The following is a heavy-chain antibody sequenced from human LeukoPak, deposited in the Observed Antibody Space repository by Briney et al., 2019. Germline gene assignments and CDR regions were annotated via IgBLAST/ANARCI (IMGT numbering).Heavy chain of an antibody. CDR1: GLTLRNHW. J-gene: IGHJ6*02. CDR2: IREERGQE. Sequence: GGSLRLSCVASGLTLRNHWMSWVRQAPGKGLEWVANIREERGQEYYVDSVKGRFTISKNSAKNSLYLQMNSLRAEDTAVYYCTREGLGSTSVPSYYYGMDVWGQGTTVTVSS. D-gene: IGHD2-2*01. V-gene: IGHV3-7*03. CDR3: TREGLGSTSVPSYYYGMDV.